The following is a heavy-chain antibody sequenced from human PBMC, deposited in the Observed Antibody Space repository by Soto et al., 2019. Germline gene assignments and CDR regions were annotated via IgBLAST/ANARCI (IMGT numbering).Heavy chain of an antibody. D-gene: IGHD4-17*01. CDR3: ARATTVTNLFDY. CDR2: IYYSGST. J-gene: IGHJ4*02. CDR1: GGSISSGGYY. V-gene: IGHV4-31*03. Sequence: SETLSLTCTVSGGSISSGGYYWSWIRQHPGKGLEWIGYIYYSGSTYYNPSLKSRVTISVDTSKNQFSLKLSSVTAADTAVYYCARATTVTNLFDYWGQGTLVTVSS.